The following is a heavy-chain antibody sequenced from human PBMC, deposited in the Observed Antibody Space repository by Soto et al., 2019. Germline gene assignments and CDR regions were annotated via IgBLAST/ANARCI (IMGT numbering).Heavy chain of an antibody. CDR2: ILPMFGAV. D-gene: IGHD3-3*01. CDR1: GGTSSNFV. CDR3: ASPNRSGYDRGDAYYHTMDV. Sequence: QVQLVQSGTEVKKSGSSVKVSCRASGGTSSNFVITWVRQVPGQGLEWLGGILPMFGAVKYAQKFQDRLIITADRSTQTAAMELGSLRSEDTAVYYCASPNRSGYDRGDAYYHTMDVWGHGTTVTVS. V-gene: IGHV1-69*06. J-gene: IGHJ6*02.